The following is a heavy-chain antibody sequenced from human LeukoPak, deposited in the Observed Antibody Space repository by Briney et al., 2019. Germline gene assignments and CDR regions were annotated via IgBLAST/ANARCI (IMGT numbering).Heavy chain of an antibody. Sequence: ASVKVSCKASGYTFTSYAMHWVRQAPGQRLEWMGWINAGNGNTKYSQKFQGRVTITRDTSASTAYMELSSLRSEDTAVYYCARDHNYDILTGPLFDYWGQGTLVTVSS. J-gene: IGHJ4*02. CDR2: INAGNGNT. CDR3: ARDHNYDILTGPLFDY. D-gene: IGHD3-9*01. CDR1: GYTFTSYA. V-gene: IGHV1-3*01.